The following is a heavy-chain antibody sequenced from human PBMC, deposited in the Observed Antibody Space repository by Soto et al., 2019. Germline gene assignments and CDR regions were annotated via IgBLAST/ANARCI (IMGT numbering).Heavy chain of an antibody. CDR3: ARDRAGYCSGGSCYSGGMDV. CDR1: GGSISSGGYS. CDR2: IYHSGST. V-gene: IGHV4-30-2*01. J-gene: IGHJ6*02. Sequence: QLQLQESGSGLVKPSQTLSLTCAVSGGSISSGGYSWSWIRQPPGKGLEWIGYIYHSGSTYYNPSLESRVTISVDRSKNQFSLKLSSVTAADTAVYYCARDRAGYCSGGSCYSGGMDVWGQGTTVTVSS. D-gene: IGHD2-15*01.